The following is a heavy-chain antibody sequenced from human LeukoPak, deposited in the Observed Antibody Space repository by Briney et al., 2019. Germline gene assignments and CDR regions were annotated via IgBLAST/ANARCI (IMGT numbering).Heavy chain of an antibody. V-gene: IGHV3-48*03. CDR2: ISSSGSTM. Sequence: PGGSLRLSCAASGFTFSSYEVNWVRQAPGKGLEWVSYISSSGSTMYYADSVKGRFTISRDNAMSTLYLQMNSLRAEDTAVYYCARDFGPYGMDVWGQGTTVTVSS. CDR1: GFTFSSYE. CDR3: ARDFGPYGMDV. D-gene: IGHD3-16*01. J-gene: IGHJ6*02.